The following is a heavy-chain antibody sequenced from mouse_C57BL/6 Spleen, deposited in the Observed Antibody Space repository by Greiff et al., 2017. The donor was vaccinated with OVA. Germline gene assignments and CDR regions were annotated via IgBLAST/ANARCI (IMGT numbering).Heavy chain of an antibody. D-gene: IGHD2-4*01. V-gene: IGHV10-1*01. CDR2: IRSKSNNYAT. J-gene: IGHJ3*01. CDR1: GFSFNTYA. CDR3: VRGSLYDYQFAY. Sequence: EVKLMESGGGLVQPKGSLKLSCAASGFSFNTYAMNWVRQAPGKGLEWVARIRSKSNNYATYYADSVKDRFTISRDDSESMLYLQMNNLKTEDTAMYYCVRGSLYDYQFAYWGQGTLVTVSA.